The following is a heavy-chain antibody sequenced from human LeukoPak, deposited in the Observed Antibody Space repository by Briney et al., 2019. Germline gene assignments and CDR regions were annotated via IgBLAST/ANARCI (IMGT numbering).Heavy chain of an antibody. V-gene: IGHV1-3*01. CDR3: AREERVTMVPFDP. D-gene: IGHD3-10*01. J-gene: IGHJ5*02. CDR2: INAGNGNT. CDR1: GYTFTSYA. Sequence: ASVKVSCKASGYTFTSYAMHWVRQAPGQRLEWMGWINAGNGNTKYSQKFQGRVTITRDTSASTAYMELSSLRSEDTAVYYCAREERVTMVPFDPWGQGTLVTVSS.